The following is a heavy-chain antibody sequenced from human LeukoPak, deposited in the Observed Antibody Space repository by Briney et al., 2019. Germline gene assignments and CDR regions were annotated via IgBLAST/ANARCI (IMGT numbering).Heavy chain of an antibody. CDR2: INPNSDDT. J-gene: IGHJ5*02. Sequence: ASVKVSCKASGYIFTVYYMHWVRQAPGQGLEWMGWINPNSDDTNYAQKFQGRVTMTRDTSISTAYMEVSRLTSDDTAVYYCARGASGSHYRDWFDPWGQGTLVTVSS. CDR3: ARGASGSHYRDWFDP. V-gene: IGHV1-2*02. D-gene: IGHD1-26*01. CDR1: GYIFTVYY.